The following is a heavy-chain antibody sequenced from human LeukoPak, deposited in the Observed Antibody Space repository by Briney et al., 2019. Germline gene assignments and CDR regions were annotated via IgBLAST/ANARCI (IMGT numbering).Heavy chain of an antibody. Sequence: PWGSLRLSCAASGFTFSSYGMHWVRQAPGKGLEWVAVISYDVGKKYYADSVKGRFTISRDNSKNTLYLQMNSLRAEDTAVYYCVKDDYYDTSGYRDWGQGTLVTVSS. CDR1: GFTFSSYG. V-gene: IGHV3-30*18. J-gene: IGHJ4*02. CDR3: VKDDYYDTSGYRD. D-gene: IGHD3-22*01. CDR2: ISYDVGKK.